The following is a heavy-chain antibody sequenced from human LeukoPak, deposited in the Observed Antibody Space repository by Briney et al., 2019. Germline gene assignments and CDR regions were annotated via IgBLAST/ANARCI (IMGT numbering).Heavy chain of an antibody. Sequence: GGSLRLSCAASGFTFSDYCMSWIRQAPGKGLEWVSYISSSGSTIYYADSVKGRFTISRDNTKNSLYLQMNSLRAEDTAVYYCARDHITTVSGGDYWGQGTLVTVSS. CDR2: ISSSGSTI. CDR3: ARDHITTVSGGDY. CDR1: GFTFSDYC. V-gene: IGHV3-11*04. J-gene: IGHJ4*02. D-gene: IGHD1-26*01.